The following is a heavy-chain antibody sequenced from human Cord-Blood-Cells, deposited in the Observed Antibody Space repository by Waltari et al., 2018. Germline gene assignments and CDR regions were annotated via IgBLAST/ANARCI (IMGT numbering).Heavy chain of an antibody. CDR1: GGTFSSYT. CDR3: ATRDPDYGGKGYYFDY. J-gene: IGHJ4*02. V-gene: IGHV1-69*02. D-gene: IGHD4-17*01. CDR2: IIPILGIA. Sequence: QVQLVQSGAEVKKPGSSVKVSCKASGGTFSSYTISWLRQAPGQGLEWMGRIIPILGIANYAQKFQGRVTITADKSTSTAYMELSSLRSEDTAVYYCATRDPDYGGKGYYFDYWGQGTLVTVSS.